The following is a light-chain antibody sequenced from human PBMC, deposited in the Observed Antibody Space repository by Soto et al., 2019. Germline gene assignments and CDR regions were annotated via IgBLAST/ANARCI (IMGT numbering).Light chain of an antibody. V-gene: IGKV3-11*01. CDR2: DAS. CDR3: QQRSNWPPIT. Sequence: EIVLTQSPATLSLSPGERATLSCRASQSVSSYLAWYQQKPGQAPRLLIYDASNRATGIPARFSGSGSGTDFSLTISSLEPEDFAVYYWQQRSNWPPITFGQGTGLEIK. CDR1: QSVSSY. J-gene: IGKJ5*01.